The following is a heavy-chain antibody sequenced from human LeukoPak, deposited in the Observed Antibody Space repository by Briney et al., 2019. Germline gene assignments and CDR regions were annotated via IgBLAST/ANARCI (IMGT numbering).Heavy chain of an antibody. J-gene: IGHJ4*02. CDR3: ARVREAAAFDY. CDR1: GFTFSSYW. Sequence: PGGSLRLSCAASGFTFSSYWMSWVRQAPGKGLEWVAKIKQDGSEKDYVDSVKGRFTISRDNAKNSLYLQMNSLRAEDTAVYYCARVREAAAFDYWGQETLVTVSS. D-gene: IGHD3-10*01. V-gene: IGHV3-7*01. CDR2: IKQDGSEK.